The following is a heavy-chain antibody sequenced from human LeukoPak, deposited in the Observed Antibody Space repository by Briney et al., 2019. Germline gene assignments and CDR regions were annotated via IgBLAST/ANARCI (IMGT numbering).Heavy chain of an antibody. V-gene: IGHV4-59*08. CDR1: GGSISRYY. CDR3: ATTGSRALYYFDY. D-gene: IGHD2-2*01. J-gene: IGHJ4*02. CDR2: IYHSGST. Sequence: SETLSLTCTASGGSISRYYWSWIRQPPGKGLEWMGCIYHSGSTNYNPSLKSRVTISVDTSKNQFSLKLSSVTAADTAMYYCATTGSRALYYFDYWGQGTLVTVSS.